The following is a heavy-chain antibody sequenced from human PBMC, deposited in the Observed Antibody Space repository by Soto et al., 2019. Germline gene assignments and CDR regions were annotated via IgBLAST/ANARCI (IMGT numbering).Heavy chain of an antibody. V-gene: IGHV5-51*01. CDR1: GYTFTSQW. J-gene: IGHJ4*02. CDR2: IFPGDSDT. D-gene: IGHD5-12*01. Sequence: ESLTISFTASGYTFTSQWIGWVRQKPGKGLEWMGLIFPGDSDTRYSPSFQGQVTISADKSISTAFLQWSSLKASDTDMYYCARLVDGYPGYWGQGTLVTVSS. CDR3: ARLVDGYPGY.